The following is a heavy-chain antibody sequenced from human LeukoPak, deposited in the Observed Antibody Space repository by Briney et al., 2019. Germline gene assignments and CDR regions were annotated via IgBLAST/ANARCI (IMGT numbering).Heavy chain of an antibody. J-gene: IGHJ4*02. V-gene: IGHV4-31*03. CDR1: GGSISSGGYY. D-gene: IGHD3-3*01. CDR3: ARRGITIFGSHPFDY. Sequence: SETLSLTCTVSGGSISSGGYYWSWIRQHPGKGLEWIGYIYYSGSTYYNPSLKSRVTISVDTSKNQFSLKLSSVTAADTAVYYCARRGITIFGSHPFDYWGQGTLVTVSS. CDR2: IYYSGST.